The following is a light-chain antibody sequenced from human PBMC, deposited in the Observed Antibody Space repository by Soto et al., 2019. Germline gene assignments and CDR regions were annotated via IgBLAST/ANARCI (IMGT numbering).Light chain of an antibody. CDR2: EVT. CDR1: SSDVGGYNY. Sequence: QSALTQPASVSGSPGQSITISCTGTSSDVGGYNYVCWYKQHPGKAPQLMIYEVTKRPSGVSDRFSGSKSGNTASLTISGLXAEDEADYYCSSYTSSSTLYVFGTGTKVTVL. V-gene: IGLV2-14*01. CDR3: SSYTSSSTLYV. J-gene: IGLJ1*01.